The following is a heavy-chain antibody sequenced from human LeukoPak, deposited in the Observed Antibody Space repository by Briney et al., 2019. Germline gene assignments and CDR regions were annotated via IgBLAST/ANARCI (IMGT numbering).Heavy chain of an antibody. J-gene: IGHJ6*02. CDR2: IYHSGST. V-gene: IGHV4-30-2*01. Sequence: SQTLSLTCAVSGGSISSGGYSWSWIRQPPGKGLEWIGYIYHSGSTYYNPSLKSRVTISVDRSKNQFSLKLSSVTAADTAVYYCASLGYCSGGSCYRSYYYYYGMDVWGQGTTVTVSS. CDR3: ASLGYCSGGSCYRSYYYYYGMDV. CDR1: GGSISSGGYS. D-gene: IGHD2-15*01.